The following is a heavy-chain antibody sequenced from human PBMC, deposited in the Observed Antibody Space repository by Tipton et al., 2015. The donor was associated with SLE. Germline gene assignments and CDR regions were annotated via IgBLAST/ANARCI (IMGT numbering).Heavy chain of an antibody. CDR3: AKDRLEWEDYAFDI. D-gene: IGHD1-26*01. V-gene: IGHV3-30-3*01. J-gene: IGHJ3*02. CDR1: GFTFGSYA. Sequence: SLRLSCAASGFTFGSYAMDWVRQAPGKGLEWVAFISYDGSNKYYADSVKGRFTISRDNSKNTLYLQMNSLRAEDTAVYYCAKDRLEWEDYAFDIWGQGTMVTVSS. CDR2: ISYDGSNK.